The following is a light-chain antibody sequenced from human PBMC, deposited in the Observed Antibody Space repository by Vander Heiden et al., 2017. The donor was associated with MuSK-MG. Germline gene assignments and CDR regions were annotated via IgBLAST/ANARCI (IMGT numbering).Light chain of an antibody. CDR3: QQYCTYWT. V-gene: IGKV1-5*03. J-gene: IGKJ1*01. CDR1: QSIDNW. Sequence: DIQMTQSPSTLSASVGDRVTITCRASQSIDNWLAWFQQKPGNAPKLLIYKASTLETGVPSRFSGSGSGTEFTLTISSLQPTDFATYYCQQYCTYWTFGQGTKVEIK. CDR2: KAS.